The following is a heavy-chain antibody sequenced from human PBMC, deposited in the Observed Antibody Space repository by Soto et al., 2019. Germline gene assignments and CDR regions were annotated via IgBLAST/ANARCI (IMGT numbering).Heavy chain of an antibody. J-gene: IGHJ6*02. Sequence: VKVSCKASGYTFTSYYMHWVRQAPGQGLEWMGIINPSGGSTSYAQKFQGRVTMTRDTSTSTVYMELSSLRSEDTAVYYCARGATYYYGSGAGHYYYYGMDVWGQGTTVTVSS. CDR1: GYTFTSYY. V-gene: IGHV1-46*01. CDR3: ARGATYYYGSGAGHYYYYGMDV. D-gene: IGHD3-10*01. CDR2: INPSGGST.